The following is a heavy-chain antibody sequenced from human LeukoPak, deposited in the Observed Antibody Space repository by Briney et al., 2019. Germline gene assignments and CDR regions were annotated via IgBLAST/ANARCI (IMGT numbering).Heavy chain of an antibody. V-gene: IGHV1-69*05. Sequence: ASVKVSCKASGGTFSSYAISWVRQAPGQGLEWMGGIIPIFGTANYAQKFQGRVTITTDESTSTAYMELSSLRSEDTAVYYCATNPHYYGSSGYYMGFAFDIWGQGTMVTVSS. CDR2: IIPIFGTA. D-gene: IGHD3-22*01. CDR3: ATNPHYYGSSGYYMGFAFDI. CDR1: GGTFSSYA. J-gene: IGHJ3*02.